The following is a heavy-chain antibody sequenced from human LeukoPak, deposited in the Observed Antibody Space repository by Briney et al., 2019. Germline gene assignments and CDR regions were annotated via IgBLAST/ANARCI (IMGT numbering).Heavy chain of an antibody. V-gene: IGHV3-30-3*01. CDR1: GFTFSSYA. CDR3: ARGGTQRLRFLEWFPTSGFDY. D-gene: IGHD3-3*01. J-gene: IGHJ4*02. Sequence: PGGSLRLSCAASGFTFSSYAMHWVRQAPGKGLEWVAVISYDGSNKYYADSVKGRFTISRDNSKNTLYLQMNSLRAEDTAVYYCARGGTQRLRFLEWFPTSGFDYWGQGTLVTVSS. CDR2: ISYDGSNK.